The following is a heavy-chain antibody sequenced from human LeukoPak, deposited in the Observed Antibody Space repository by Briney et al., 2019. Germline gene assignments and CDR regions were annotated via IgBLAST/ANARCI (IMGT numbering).Heavy chain of an antibody. D-gene: IGHD3-22*01. CDR1: GGSFSGYY. CDR2: INHSGST. Sequence: PSETLSLTCAVHGGSFSGYYWSWIRQPPGKGLEWIGEINHSGSTNYNPSLKSRVTISVDTSKNQFSLKLSSVTAADTAVYYCARHSSGYLSYFDYWGQGTLVPVSS. J-gene: IGHJ4*02. CDR3: ARHSSGYLSYFDY. V-gene: IGHV4-34*01.